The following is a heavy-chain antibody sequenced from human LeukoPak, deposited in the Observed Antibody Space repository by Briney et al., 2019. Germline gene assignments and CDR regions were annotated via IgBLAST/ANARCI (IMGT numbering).Heavy chain of an antibody. D-gene: IGHD4-23*01. J-gene: IGHJ3*02. CDR3: ARDRVVRWSPEAFDI. V-gene: IGHV3-48*04. CDR2: ISSSSSTI. Sequence: GGSLRLSCAASGFTFSSYSMNWVRQAPGKGLEWVSYISSSSSTIYYADSVKGRFTISRDNAKNSLYLQMNSLRAEDTAVYYCARDRVVRWSPEAFDIWGQGTRVTVSS. CDR1: GFTFSSYS.